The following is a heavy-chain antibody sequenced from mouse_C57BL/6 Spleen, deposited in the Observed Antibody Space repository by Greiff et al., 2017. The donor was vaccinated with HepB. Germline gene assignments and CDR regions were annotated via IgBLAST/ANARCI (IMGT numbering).Heavy chain of an antibody. J-gene: IGHJ4*01. V-gene: IGHV1-82*01. Sequence: QVQLQQSGPELVKPGASVKISCKASGYAFSSSWMNWVKQRPGKGLEWIGRIYPGDGDTNYNGKFKGKATLTADKSSSTAYMQLSSLTSEDSAVYFCARLGGYYGYAMDYWGQGTSVTVSS. CDR2: IYPGDGDT. CDR3: ARLGGYYGYAMDY. D-gene: IGHD2-3*01. CDR1: GYAFSSSW.